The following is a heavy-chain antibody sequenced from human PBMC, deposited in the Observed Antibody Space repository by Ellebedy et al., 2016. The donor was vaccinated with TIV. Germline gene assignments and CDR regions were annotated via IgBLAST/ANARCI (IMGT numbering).Heavy chain of an antibody. CDR2: ISAYNANT. D-gene: IGHD1-26*01. CDR3: ARGWARDAFDI. V-gene: IGHV1-18*04. J-gene: IGHJ3*02. Sequence: AASVKVSCKASGYTFTNYGISWVRQAPGQGLEWMGWISAYNANTRYAQKLQGRVTMTTDTSTSTAYMELTSLKPDDTAVYYCARGWARDAFDIWGQGTMVTVSS. CDR1: GYTFTNYG.